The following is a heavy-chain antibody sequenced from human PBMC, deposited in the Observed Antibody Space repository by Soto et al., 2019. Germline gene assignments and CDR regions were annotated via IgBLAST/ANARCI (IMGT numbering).Heavy chain of an antibody. J-gene: IGHJ4*02. Sequence: QVQLVESGGGVVQPGRSLRLSCAASGFTFSSYGMHWVRQAPGQGLEWVAVIWYDGSNKNYADSVKGRFTISRDNSKNTLYLQMNSLRAEDTAGYYWAREGGGDYVLDYWGQGTLVTVSS. CDR1: GFTFSSYG. CDR3: AREGGGDYVLDY. V-gene: IGHV3-33*01. CDR2: IWYDGSNK. D-gene: IGHD4-17*01.